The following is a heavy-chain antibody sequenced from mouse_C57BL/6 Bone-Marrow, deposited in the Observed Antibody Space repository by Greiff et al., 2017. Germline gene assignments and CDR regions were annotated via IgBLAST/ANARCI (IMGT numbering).Heavy chain of an antibody. J-gene: IGHJ2*01. CDR2: ISSGGSYT. CDR3: ASNYYGSSYDY. V-gene: IGHV5-6*01. D-gene: IGHD1-1*01. CDR1: GFTFSSYG. Sequence: EVKLMESGGDLVKPGGSLKLSCAASGFTFSSYGMSWVRQTPDKRLEWVATISSGGSYTYYTDSVKGRFTISRDNAKTTLYMNRSSLKSENTAIYYCASNYYGSSYDYWGQGTTLTVSS.